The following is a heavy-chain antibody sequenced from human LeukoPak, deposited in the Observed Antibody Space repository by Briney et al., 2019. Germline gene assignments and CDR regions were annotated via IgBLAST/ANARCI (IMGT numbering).Heavy chain of an antibody. CDR2: IGGSGGSI. J-gene: IGHJ4*02. Sequence: GGSLRLSCAASRFTFSNFAMSWVRQAPGKGLEWVSAIGGSGGSIYYADSVKGRFTISRDNSKNTLYLQMNSLRAEDTAVYYCAKDVSYYYDSSGPPDYWGQGTLVTVSS. D-gene: IGHD3-22*01. V-gene: IGHV3-23*01. CDR3: AKDVSYYYDSSGPPDY. CDR1: RFTFSNFA.